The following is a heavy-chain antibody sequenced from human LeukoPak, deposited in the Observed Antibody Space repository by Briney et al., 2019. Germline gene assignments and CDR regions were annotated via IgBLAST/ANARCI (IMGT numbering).Heavy chain of an antibody. CDR3: ARWGLSGDYSYLDY. CDR1: GGSINNFY. V-gene: IGHV4-4*09. J-gene: IGHJ4*02. CDR2: IYTTGST. Sequence: ASETLSLTCTVSGGSINNFYWSWIRQPPGKGLEWIGFIYTTGSTNYNPSLKSRVTISVDTSRNQFSLKLTSVTAADTAVYYFARWGLSGDYSYLDYWGRGTLVTVSS. D-gene: IGHD1-26*01.